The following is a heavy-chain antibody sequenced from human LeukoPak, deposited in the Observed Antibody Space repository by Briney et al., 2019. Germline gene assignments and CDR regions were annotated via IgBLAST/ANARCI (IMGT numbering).Heavy chain of an antibody. V-gene: IGHV1-18*04. CDR1: GDTLANYR. J-gene: IGHJ5*02. D-gene: IGHD2-21*02. CDR2: NTGNSGNT. Sequence: ASVKASCKAPGDTLANYRITWVRQAPEQGLEWMGWNTGNSGNTNSTHPFRGRVTMTTEGSTSTAYLELRSLRYDDTAVYYCARVSVVTRSPWSWGPKKIGQEVNWFDPWGQGNLIIVSS. CDR3: ARVSVVTRSPWSWGPKKIGQEVNWFDP.